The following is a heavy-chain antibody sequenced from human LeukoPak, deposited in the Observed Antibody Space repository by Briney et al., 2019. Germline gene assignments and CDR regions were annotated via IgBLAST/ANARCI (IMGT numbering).Heavy chain of an antibody. D-gene: IGHD6-19*01. Sequence: SETLSLTCTVSGGSLSSYYWSWIRQPAGKGLEWIGRIYTSGSTNYNPSLKSRVTISVDKSKNQFSLKLSSVTAADTAVYYCARGGLLYSSGWGTTLGRYYYYMDVWGKGTTVTVSS. J-gene: IGHJ6*03. CDR2: IYTSGST. CDR3: ARGGLLYSSGWGTTLGRYYYYMDV. CDR1: GGSLSSYY. V-gene: IGHV4-4*07.